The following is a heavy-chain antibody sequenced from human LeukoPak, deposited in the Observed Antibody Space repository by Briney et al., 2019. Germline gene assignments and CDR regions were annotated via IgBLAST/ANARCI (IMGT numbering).Heavy chain of an antibody. CDR2: IIPIFGTA. J-gene: IGHJ4*02. D-gene: IGHD3-3*01. Sequence: SVKASCKASGGTFSSYAISWVRQAPGQGLEWMGGIIPIFGTANYAQKFQGRVTITADESTSTAYMELRSLRSDDTAVYYCARDWDDFWDDYFDYWGQGTLVTVSS. V-gene: IGHV1-69*13. CDR3: ARDWDDFWDDYFDY. CDR1: GGTFSSYA.